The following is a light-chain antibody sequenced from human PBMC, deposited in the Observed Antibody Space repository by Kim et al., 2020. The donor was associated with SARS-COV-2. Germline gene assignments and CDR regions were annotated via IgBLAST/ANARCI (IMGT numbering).Light chain of an antibody. CDR1: QSVSSN. CDR3: QQYSNWWT. Sequence: SVSPGERATRSCRASQSVSSNLAWYQQKPGQAPRLLIYGASTRATGIPARFSGSGSGTEFTLTISSLQSEDFAVYYCQQYSNWWTFGQGTKVEIK. CDR2: GAS. J-gene: IGKJ1*01. V-gene: IGKV3-15*01.